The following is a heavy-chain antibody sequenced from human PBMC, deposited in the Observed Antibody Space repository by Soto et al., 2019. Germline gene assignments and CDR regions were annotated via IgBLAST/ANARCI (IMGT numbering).Heavy chain of an antibody. V-gene: IGHV3-33*01. CDR3: ARGGLQSFYFPPDF. D-gene: IGHD4-4*01. CDR1: EFAFNTYA. Sequence: PGGSLRLSCVASEFAFNTYAIHWVRQAPGQELEWVAVIWYDGRNKYYAESVKGRFTISRDNSENTVSLQMNSLRPDDTAIYHCARGGLQSFYFPPDFWGRGTLVTVSS. CDR2: IWYDGRNK. J-gene: IGHJ4*02.